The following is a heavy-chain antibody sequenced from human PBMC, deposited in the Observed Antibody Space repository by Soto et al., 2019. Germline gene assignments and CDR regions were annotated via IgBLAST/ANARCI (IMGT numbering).Heavy chain of an antibody. J-gene: IGHJ5*02. Sequence: PSETLSLTCTVSGGSISGGGHYWSWIRQHPGKGLEWIGYIYYSGSTYYNPSLKSRVTISVDTSKNQFSLKLSSVTAADTAVYYCARDKVQYYDSSGYSKWFDPWGQGTLVTVSS. CDR3: ARDKVQYYDSSGYSKWFDP. CDR2: IYYSGST. V-gene: IGHV4-31*03. D-gene: IGHD3-22*01. CDR1: GGSISGGGHY.